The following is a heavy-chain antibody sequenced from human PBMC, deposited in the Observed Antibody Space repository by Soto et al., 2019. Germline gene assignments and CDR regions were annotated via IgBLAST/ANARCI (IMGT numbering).Heavy chain of an antibody. V-gene: IGHV4-59*01. D-gene: IGHD6-6*01. CDR2: IYDSGST. CDR1: GGSISSYR. J-gene: IGHJ4*02. Sequence: SETLSLTCTVSGGSISSYRWSWIRQPPGKGLEWIGYIYDSGSTNYNPSLKSRVTISVDTSKNQFSLKLTSVTAADTAVYYCAAPPRYWGQGTLVTVSS. CDR3: AAPPRY.